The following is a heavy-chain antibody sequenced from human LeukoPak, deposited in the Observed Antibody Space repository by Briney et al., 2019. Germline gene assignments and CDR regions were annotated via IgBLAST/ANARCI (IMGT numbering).Heavy chain of an antibody. D-gene: IGHD2-2*01. CDR1: GYTFTDYY. V-gene: IGHV1-2*02. CDR3: ARGGGGCSSASCSWTDYFYYMDV. CDR2: INPNSGGR. Sequence: ASVNVSCKASGYTFTDYYIHWVRQAPGQGLEWMGWINPNSGGRSYAQKFQGRVTKTRDTSISTTYLDLSRLRSDDTAVYYCARGGGGCSSASCSWTDYFYYMDVWGTGTTVTVSS. J-gene: IGHJ6*03.